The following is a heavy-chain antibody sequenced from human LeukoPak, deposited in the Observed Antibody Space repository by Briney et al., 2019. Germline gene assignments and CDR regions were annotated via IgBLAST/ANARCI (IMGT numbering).Heavy chain of an antibody. D-gene: IGHD1-26*01. CDR2: IYHSGST. J-gene: IGHJ5*01. CDR3: AGCIVGATMWFDS. CDR1: GYSISSGYY. Sequence: SETLSLTCTVSGYSISSGYYWGWIRQPPGKGLEWIGSIYHSGSTYYNPSLKSRVTISVDTSKNQFSLKLSSVTAADTAVYYCAGCIVGATMWFDSWGQGTLVTVSS. V-gene: IGHV4-38-2*02.